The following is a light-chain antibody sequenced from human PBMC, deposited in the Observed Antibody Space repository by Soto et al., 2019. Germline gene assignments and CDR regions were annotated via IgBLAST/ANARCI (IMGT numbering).Light chain of an antibody. CDR2: KAS. CDR1: QSIGAS. J-gene: IGKJ4*01. CDR3: QQYNSSPLT. V-gene: IGKV1-5*03. Sequence: DIQMTQSPSTLYASVGDRVTITCRASQSIGASLAWFQQKPGKAPNLLIYKASSLESGVPSRFSGSGSGTEFTLTLSTLQPDDFATYSCQQYNSSPLTFGGGTKVEIK.